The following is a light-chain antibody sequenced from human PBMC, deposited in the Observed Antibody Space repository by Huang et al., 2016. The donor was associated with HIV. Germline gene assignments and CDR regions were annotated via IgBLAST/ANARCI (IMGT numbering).Light chain of an antibody. CDR1: QDNSNY. Sequence: DIQMTQSPPSLSASVGDRVTITCRAGQDNSNYLAWYQQKPGKVPQLLVYAASTLQSGVSSRFTGSGSGTNFTLTINSLQAGDVATYHCQKYNSAPRTFGQGTKVEIQ. CDR3: QKYNSAPRT. J-gene: IGKJ1*01. CDR2: AAS. V-gene: IGKV1-27*01.